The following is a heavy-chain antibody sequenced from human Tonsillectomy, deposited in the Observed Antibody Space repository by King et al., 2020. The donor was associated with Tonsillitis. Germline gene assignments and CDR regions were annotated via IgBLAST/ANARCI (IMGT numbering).Heavy chain of an antibody. V-gene: IGHV5-10-1*03. Sequence: VQLVESGAEVKKPGESLRISCKGSGYSFTSYWISWVRQMPGKGLEWMGRMDPSDSYTNYSPSFQGHVTISADKSISTAYLQWSSLKASDTTMYYCARHLDYYDSSGYYSFDYWGQGTLVTVSS. D-gene: IGHD3-22*01. CDR3: ARHLDYYDSSGYYSFDY. J-gene: IGHJ4*02. CDR2: MDPSDSYT. CDR1: GYSFTSYW.